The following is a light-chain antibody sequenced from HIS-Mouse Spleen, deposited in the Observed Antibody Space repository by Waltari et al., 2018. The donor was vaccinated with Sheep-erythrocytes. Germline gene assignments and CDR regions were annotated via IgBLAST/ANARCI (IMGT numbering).Light chain of an antibody. CDR2: QDS. CDR3: QAWDSSTVV. Sequence: SYELTQPPSVSVSPGQTASITCSGDKLGDKYACWYQRKPGQSPVLVIYQDSKRPSGIPGRFSGSNSGNTPTLTISGTQAMDEADYYCQAWDSSTVVFGGGTKLTVL. CDR1: KLGDKY. J-gene: IGLJ2*01. V-gene: IGLV3-1*01.